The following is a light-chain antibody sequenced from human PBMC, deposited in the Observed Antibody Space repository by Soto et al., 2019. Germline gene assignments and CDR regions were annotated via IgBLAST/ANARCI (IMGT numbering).Light chain of an antibody. CDR3: PPCVSWPQFT. CDR1: QSGGSS. Sequence: EIVLTQSPATLSLSPGERASLSGRASQSGGSSLAGYQHKPGQAPRLLIYDVSNRATGIPARFSGSGSGTDFTLNISSLEPDDFSFYNCPPCVSWPQFTFGPGPRLDI. V-gene: IGKV3-11*01. J-gene: IGKJ3*01. CDR2: DVS.